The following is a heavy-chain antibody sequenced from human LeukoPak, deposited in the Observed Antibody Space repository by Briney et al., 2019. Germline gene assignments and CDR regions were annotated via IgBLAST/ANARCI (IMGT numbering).Heavy chain of an antibody. CDR2: ISGSGDNT. D-gene: IGHD6-19*01. Sequence: PGGSLKLSCAASGFSFSSYAMSWVRQAPGKGLEWASSISGSGDNTYYAESVKGRFTISRDNSKNTLFLQMNSLRAEDTAVFYCAKRSGYTTGWFFDFWSQGTLVTVSS. J-gene: IGHJ4*02. V-gene: IGHV3-23*01. CDR3: AKRSGYTTGWFFDF. CDR1: GFSFSSYA.